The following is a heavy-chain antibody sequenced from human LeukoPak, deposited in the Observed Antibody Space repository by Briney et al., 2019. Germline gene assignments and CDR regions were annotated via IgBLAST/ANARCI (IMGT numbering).Heavy chain of an antibody. CDR2: ISSSSSTT. Sequence: GGSLRLSCAASGFTFSSYSMNWVRQAPGKGLEWVSYISSSSSTTYYADSVKGRFTISRDNAKNSLYLQMNSLRAEDTAVYYCARAPDTAMVGFDYWGQGTLVTVSS. V-gene: IGHV3-48*01. CDR3: ARAPDTAMVGFDY. CDR1: GFTFSSYS. J-gene: IGHJ4*02. D-gene: IGHD5-18*01.